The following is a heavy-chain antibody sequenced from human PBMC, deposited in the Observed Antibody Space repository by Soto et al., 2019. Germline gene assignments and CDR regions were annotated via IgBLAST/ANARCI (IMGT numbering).Heavy chain of an antibody. V-gene: IGHV4-31*04. D-gene: IGHD5-12*01. Sequence: QVRLQESGPGLVKPSQTLSLTCTVSGGSISSGGYYWTWIRQHPGKGLEWIWYISSSGRTHYNPSLTSRVSMSLDTSENQFSLRLSSVTSADTAVFYCARDRPVASQGSSYGLDVWGQGTTVTVSS. CDR1: GGSISSGGYY. CDR2: ISSSGRT. CDR3: ARDRPVASQGSSYGLDV. J-gene: IGHJ6*02.